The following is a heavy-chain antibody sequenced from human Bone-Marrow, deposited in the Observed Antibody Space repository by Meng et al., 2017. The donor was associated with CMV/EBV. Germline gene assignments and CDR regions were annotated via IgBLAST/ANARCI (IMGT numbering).Heavy chain of an antibody. V-gene: IGHV3-9*01. J-gene: IGHJ4*02. CDR1: GFTYDVYG. CDR3: AKDRFGFGGAYDY. Sequence: GGSLRLSCEASGFTYDVYGMHWVRQVPGKGLEWVSGINWSGSRIGYADSVKGRFTISRDNAKNSLYLQMNSLRVEDTAFYYCAKDRFGFGGAYDYWGQGKLVNVSS. CDR2: INWSGSRI. D-gene: IGHD3-10*01.